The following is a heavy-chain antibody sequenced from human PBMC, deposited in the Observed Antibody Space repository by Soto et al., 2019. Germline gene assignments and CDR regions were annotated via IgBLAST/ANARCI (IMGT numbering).Heavy chain of an antibody. Sequence: GGSLRLSCAASGFTFRNFAMTWVRQAPGKGLEWVSGISGSGRMTYYAHSVKGHFTISRDNSKNTLYLQMNSLRAEDTAVYYCAKDAEESVNEPIPGDCCGQGPVVTVYS. V-gene: IGHV3-23*01. D-gene: IGHD1-1*01. J-gene: IGHJ4*02. CDR3: AKDAEESVNEPIPGDC. CDR2: ISGSGRMT. CDR1: GFTFRNFA.